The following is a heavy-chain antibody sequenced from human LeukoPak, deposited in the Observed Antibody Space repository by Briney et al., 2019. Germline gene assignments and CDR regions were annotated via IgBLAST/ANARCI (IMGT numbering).Heavy chain of an antibody. V-gene: IGHV1-69*05. Sequence: SVKVSCKASGGTFNSYAINWVRQAPGQGLEWMGGIIPRLGTTKYIEKFQGRITITTDDSTTTAYMELTSLRSEDTAVYYCATPGLRFLEWSLFDYWGQGTLVTVSS. CDR1: GGTFNSYA. CDR3: ATPGLRFLEWSLFDY. D-gene: IGHD3-3*01. CDR2: IIPRLGTT. J-gene: IGHJ4*02.